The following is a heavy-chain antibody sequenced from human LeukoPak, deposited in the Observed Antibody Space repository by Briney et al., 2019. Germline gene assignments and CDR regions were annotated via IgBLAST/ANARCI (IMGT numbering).Heavy chain of an antibody. J-gene: IGHJ4*02. D-gene: IGHD1-26*01. CDR2: IYYSGST. CDR1: GGSIGSSSYY. CDR3: ARSEVGATQIEYDY. Sequence: PSETLSLTCTVSGGSIGSSSYYWGWIRQPPGKGLEWIGSIYYSGSTYYNPSLKSRVTISVDTSKNQFSLKLSSVTAADTAVYYCARSEVGATQIEYDYWGQGTLVTVSS. V-gene: IGHV4-39*01.